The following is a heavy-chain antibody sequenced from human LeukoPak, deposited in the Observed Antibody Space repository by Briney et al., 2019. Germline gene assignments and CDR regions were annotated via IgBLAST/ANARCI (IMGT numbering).Heavy chain of an antibody. Sequence: GGSLRLSCAASGFTFSGSVIHWVRQASGKGLEWVGRIRSKANSYATAYAASMKDRFTISRDDSKDTAYLQMNSLRTKDTAVYYCSRLWGDCGGDCYSHDFWGQGTLVTVSS. V-gene: IGHV3-73*01. J-gene: IGHJ4*02. CDR3: SRLWGDCGGDCYSHDF. D-gene: IGHD2-21*02. CDR1: GFTFSGSV. CDR2: IRSKANSYAT.